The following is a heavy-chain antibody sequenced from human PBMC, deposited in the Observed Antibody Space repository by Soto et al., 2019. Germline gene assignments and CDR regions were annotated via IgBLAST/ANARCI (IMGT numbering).Heavy chain of an antibody. CDR2: ISGSGGST. Sequence: GGSLRLSCAASGFTFSSYARSWVRQAPGKGLEWVSAISGSGGSTYYADSVKGRFTISRDNSKNTLYLQMNSLRAEDTAVYYCARIAVAGTAGMDVWGQGTTVTVYS. CDR3: ARIAVAGTAGMDV. D-gene: IGHD6-19*01. V-gene: IGHV3-23*01. J-gene: IGHJ6*02. CDR1: GFTFSSYA.